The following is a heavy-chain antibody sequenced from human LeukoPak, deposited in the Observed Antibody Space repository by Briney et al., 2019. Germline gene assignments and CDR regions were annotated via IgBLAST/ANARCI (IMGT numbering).Heavy chain of an antibody. D-gene: IGHD3-10*01. V-gene: IGHV3-64D*06. CDR2: ITADGVDT. J-gene: IGHJ4*02. CDR1: GFTFSSYA. Sequence: GGSLRLSCSASGFTFSSYAMHWVRQAQGKGLEYVSAITADGVDTYYADSVKGRFTISRDNSKNTLYLQMSNLRTEDTAVYYCVKRTAGSGSPPFDYWGQGTLVTVSS. CDR3: VKRTAGSGSPPFDY.